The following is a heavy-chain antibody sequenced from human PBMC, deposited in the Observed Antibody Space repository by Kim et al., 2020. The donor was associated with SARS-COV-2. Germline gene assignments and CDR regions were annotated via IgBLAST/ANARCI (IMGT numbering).Heavy chain of an antibody. J-gene: IGHJ2*01. Sequence: ASVKGRFTISRDNSNSTVYLQMSSLKTDDTAVYFCAKERAVAAGTDWHFDLWGRGTLVTVS. D-gene: IGHD6-13*01. V-gene: IGHV3-30*02. CDR3: AKERAVAAGTDWHFDL.